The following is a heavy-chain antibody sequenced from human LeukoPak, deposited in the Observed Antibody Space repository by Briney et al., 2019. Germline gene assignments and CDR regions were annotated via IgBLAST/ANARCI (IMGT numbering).Heavy chain of an antibody. Sequence: GASVKVSCKASGGTFSSYAISWVRQAPGQGLEWVGGVIPIFGTSNYAQKFQGRVTITTDESTNTAYMELSSLTSEDTAVYYCARAEKGGYNYGRIGGSWGQGTLVTVSS. CDR1: GGTFSSYA. D-gene: IGHD5-18*01. CDR2: VIPIFGTS. J-gene: IGHJ5*02. V-gene: IGHV1-69*05. CDR3: ARAEKGGYNYGRIGGS.